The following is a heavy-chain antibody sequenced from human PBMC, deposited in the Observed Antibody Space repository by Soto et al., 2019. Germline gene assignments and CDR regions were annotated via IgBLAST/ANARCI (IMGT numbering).Heavy chain of an antibody. CDR3: ARDRTYYYDSSGYPNWFDP. CDR2: INHSGST. D-gene: IGHD3-22*01. CDR1: GGSFSGYY. V-gene: IGHV4-34*01. J-gene: IGHJ5*02. Sequence: QVQLQQWGAGLLKPSETLSLTCAVYGGSFSGYYWSWIRQPPGKGLEWIGEINHSGSTNYNPSLKSRVTISVDTSKNQFSPKLSSVTAADTAVYYCARDRTYYYDSSGYPNWFDPWGQGTLVTVSS.